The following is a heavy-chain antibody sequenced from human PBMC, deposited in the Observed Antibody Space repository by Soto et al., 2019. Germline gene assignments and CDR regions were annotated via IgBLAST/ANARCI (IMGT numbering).Heavy chain of an antibody. Sequence: QVQLVESGGGVVQPGGSLRLSCAASGFIFSGYAMHWVRQAPGKGLEWVAVISYDGNTQYYADSVKGRFTVSRDNSNNMLYVEMNNLRDEDTAMYYGAKETNAYDINFWGPGTLVTVSP. J-gene: IGHJ4*02. D-gene: IGHD3-9*01. V-gene: IGHV3-30-3*01. CDR2: ISYDGNTQ. CDR3: AKETNAYDINF. CDR1: GFIFSGYA.